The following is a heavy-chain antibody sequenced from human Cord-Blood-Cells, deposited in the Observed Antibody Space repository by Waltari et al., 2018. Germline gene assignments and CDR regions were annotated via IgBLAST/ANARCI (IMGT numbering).Heavy chain of an antibody. J-gene: IGHJ4*02. V-gene: IGHV1-2*04. CDR3: ARAPTGTTYYFDY. CDR1: GYTFTGYS. CDR2: INPNSGGT. Sequence: QVQLVQSGAEVKKPGASVKLSCKASGYTFTGYSLHWVRQAPGQGLEWMGWINPNSGGTNYAQKFQGWVTMTRDTSISTAYMELSRLRSDDTAVYYCARAPTGTTYYFDYWGQGTLVTVSS. D-gene: IGHD1-7*01.